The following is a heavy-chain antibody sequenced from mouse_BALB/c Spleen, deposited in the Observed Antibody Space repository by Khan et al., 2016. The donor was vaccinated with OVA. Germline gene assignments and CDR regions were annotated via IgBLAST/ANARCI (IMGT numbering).Heavy chain of an antibody. Sequence: QVQLQQSGAELVRPGVSVKMSCKASGYTFTSYTMHWVKQRPGQGLEWIGYISPSNDYTNYNQNFKDKATLTVDKSSSTAYMQLSSLTSEDSSVYFCIREVAYQGSDDWFAYWGQGTLVTVSA. CDR3: IREVAYQGSDDWFAY. D-gene: IGHD1-1*02. J-gene: IGHJ3*01. CDR2: ISPSNDYT. V-gene: IGHV1-4*01. CDR1: GYTFTSYT.